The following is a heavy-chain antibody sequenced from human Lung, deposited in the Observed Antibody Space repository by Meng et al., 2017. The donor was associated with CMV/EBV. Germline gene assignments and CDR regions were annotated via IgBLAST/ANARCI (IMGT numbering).Heavy chain of an antibody. CDR2: ISWDGGST. Sequence: GGSLRLFCAASGFTFDDYTMHWVRQAPGKGLEWVSLISWDGGSTYYADSVKGRFTISRDNSKNSLYLQMNSLRTEDTALYYCAKDRYSGSYSSPGYFDYWGQGTLVTVSS. V-gene: IGHV3-43*01. D-gene: IGHD1-26*01. CDR1: GFTFDDYT. CDR3: AKDRYSGSYSSPGYFDY. J-gene: IGHJ4*02.